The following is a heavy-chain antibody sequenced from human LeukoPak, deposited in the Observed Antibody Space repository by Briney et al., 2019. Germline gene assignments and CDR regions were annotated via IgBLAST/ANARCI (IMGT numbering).Heavy chain of an antibody. CDR3: AKGAYVLRFLELFYYYYMDV. CDR1: GFTFSSYA. V-gene: IGHV3-23*01. CDR2: ISGSGGST. J-gene: IGHJ6*03. Sequence: GGSLRLSCAASGFTFSSYAMSWVRQAPGKGLEWVSAISGSGGSTYYADSVKGRFTISGDNSKNTLYLQMNSLRAEDTAVYYCAKGAYVLRFLELFYYYYMDVWGKGTTVTVSS. D-gene: IGHD3-3*01.